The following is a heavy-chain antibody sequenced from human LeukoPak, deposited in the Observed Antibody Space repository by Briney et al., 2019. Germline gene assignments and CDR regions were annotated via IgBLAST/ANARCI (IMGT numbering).Heavy chain of an antibody. CDR2: ISAYNGNT. J-gene: IGHJ4*02. CDR1: GYTFTIYG. Sequence: ASVNVSYRSSGYTFTIYGISWVRQAPGQGREWMRWISAYNGNTNYAQKLQGRVTMTTDTPTSTAYMELRSLRSDDTAVYYCARDRVADYWGQGTLVTVSS. CDR3: ARDRVADY. V-gene: IGHV1-18*01.